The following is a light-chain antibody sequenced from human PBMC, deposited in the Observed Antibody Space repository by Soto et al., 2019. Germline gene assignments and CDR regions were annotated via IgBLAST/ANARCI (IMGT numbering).Light chain of an antibody. Sequence: IVLTQSLVLLPFSPMDRATLSCQSSQSVSSSYLAWYQHKPGQAPRLLIYGASSRATGIPDRFSGSGSGTDFTLTISRLEPEDFAVYYCQQYGRSITFGQGTRLEI. CDR1: QSVSSSY. CDR2: GAS. CDR3: QQYGRSIT. V-gene: IGKV3-20*01. J-gene: IGKJ5*01.